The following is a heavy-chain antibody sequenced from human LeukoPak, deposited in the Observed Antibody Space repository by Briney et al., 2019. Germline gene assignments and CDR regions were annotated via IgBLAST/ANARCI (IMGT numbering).Heavy chain of an antibody. CDR3: ARDLTDNYYFDY. CDR1: GGSISSSNYY. V-gene: IGHV4-39*07. CDR2: IHYSGIT. D-gene: IGHD1-1*01. J-gene: IGHJ4*02. Sequence: SETLSLTCTVSGGSISSSNYYWGWIRQPPGKGLEWIGTIHYSGITYYNPSLRSRVTMSVDTSKNQFSLKLSSVTAADTAVYYCARDLTDNYYFDYWGQGTLVTVSS.